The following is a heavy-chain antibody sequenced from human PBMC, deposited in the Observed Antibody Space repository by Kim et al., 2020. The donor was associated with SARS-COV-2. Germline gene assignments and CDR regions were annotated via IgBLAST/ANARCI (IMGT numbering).Heavy chain of an antibody. CDR1: GFTFSSYA. V-gene: IGHV3-23*01. Sequence: GGSLRLSCAASGFTFSSYAMTWVRQAPGKGLEWVSAISAGGGSTYYADSVKGRFTISRDNSRNTLYLQMNSLRAEDTAVYYCPKDQVVTAIQGRYGYWGQGTLVIVSS. CDR2: ISAGGGST. CDR3: PKDQVVTAIQGRYGY. D-gene: IGHD2-21*02. J-gene: IGHJ4*02.